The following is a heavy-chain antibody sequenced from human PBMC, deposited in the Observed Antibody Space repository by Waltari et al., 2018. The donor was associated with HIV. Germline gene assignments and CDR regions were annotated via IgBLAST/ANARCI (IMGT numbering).Heavy chain of an antibody. V-gene: IGHV3-74*01. J-gene: IGHJ3*02. CDR2: ISSEGMTT. CDR3: ARENTMTYYDALYI. D-gene: IGHD4-17*01. Sequence: EVQLVESGGGLVQHGGSLRLSCAASGFTFRSYWMHWVRQAPGTGLLWVSWISSEGMTTNYADAVKGRLTSSRDNAKNTLYLQRNSLRADDTAVYYCARENTMTYYDALYIWGQGTMVTVSS. CDR1: GFTFRSYW.